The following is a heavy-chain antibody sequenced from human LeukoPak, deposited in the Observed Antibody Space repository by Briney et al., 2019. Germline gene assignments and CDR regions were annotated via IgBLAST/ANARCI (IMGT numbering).Heavy chain of an antibody. CDR2: IKQDGSEK. V-gene: IGHV3-7*01. CDR3: ARDSSGSYSQGFDY. D-gene: IGHD3-10*01. Sequence: GGSLRLSCAASGFTLSSYGMNWVRQAPGKGLEWVANIKQDGSEKYYVDSVKGRFTISRDNAKNSLYLQMNSLRAEDTAVYYCARDSSGSYSQGFDYWGQGTLVTVSS. CDR1: GFTLSSYG. J-gene: IGHJ4*02.